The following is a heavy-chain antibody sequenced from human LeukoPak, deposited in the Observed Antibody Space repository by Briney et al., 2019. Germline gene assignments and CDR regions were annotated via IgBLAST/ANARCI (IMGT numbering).Heavy chain of an antibody. V-gene: IGHV4-39*01. CDR3: ARQRAYYGSGSYYSGFDY. CDR2: IYYSGST. J-gene: IGHJ4*02. D-gene: IGHD3-10*01. CDR1: GDSISSSSYY. Sequence: PTETLSLTCTVSGDSISSSSYYWAWIRQPPGKGLGWIGSIYYSGSTHYNPSLESRVTMSVDTSKNQLSLKLTSVTAADGAVYYCARQRAYYGSGSYYSGFDYWGQGALITVSS.